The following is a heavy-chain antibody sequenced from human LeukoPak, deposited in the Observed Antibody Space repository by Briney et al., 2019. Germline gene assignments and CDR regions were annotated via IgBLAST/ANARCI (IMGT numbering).Heavy chain of an antibody. V-gene: IGHV3-21*04. J-gene: IGHJ6*03. CDR3: AKSYSSRDWDSSFSSYYYYMDV. CDR2: IGISSNKI. CDR1: GFTLRSYT. D-gene: IGHD6-13*01. Sequence: RSGGSLRLSCAASGFTLRSYTMNWVRQAPGKGLEWVSSIGISSNKIYYADSVKGRFIISRDNAKNSVYLQMNSLRAEDTAVYYCAKSYSSRDWDSSFSSYYYYMDVWGKGTTVTVSS.